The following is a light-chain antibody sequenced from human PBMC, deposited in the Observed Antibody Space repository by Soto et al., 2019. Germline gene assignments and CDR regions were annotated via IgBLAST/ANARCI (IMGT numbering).Light chain of an antibody. V-gene: IGKV1-9*01. CDR1: QGISSF. CDR2: AAS. Sequence: IQLTQSPSSLSASIGDRVTITCRASQGISSFLAWYQQKPGKAPKLLIYAASTLQSGIPSRFSGSGSGTNFTLTISSQQPEDFATYYCKQLNIDSYPITVGQGTRLEIK. J-gene: IGKJ5*01. CDR3: KQLNIDSYPIT.